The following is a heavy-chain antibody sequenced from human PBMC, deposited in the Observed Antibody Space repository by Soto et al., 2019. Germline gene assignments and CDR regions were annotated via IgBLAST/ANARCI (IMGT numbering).Heavy chain of an antibody. D-gene: IGHD3-3*01. CDR3: ARGGGYDFWSGYYNYYYGMDV. CDR2: IYYSGST. Sequence: TLSLTCTVSGGSISSGGYYWGWIRQHPGKGLEWIGYIYYSGSTYYNPSLKSRVTISVDTSKNQFSLKLSSVTAADTAVYYCARGGGYDFWSGYYNYYYGMDVWGQGTTVTVSS. J-gene: IGHJ6*02. V-gene: IGHV4-31*03. CDR1: GGSISSGGYY.